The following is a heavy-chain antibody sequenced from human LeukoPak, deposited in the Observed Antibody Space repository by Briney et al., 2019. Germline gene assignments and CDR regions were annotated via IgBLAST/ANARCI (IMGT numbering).Heavy chain of an antibody. CDR1: GFTFSNYW. J-gene: IGHJ3*01. CDR3: ARSQSTSTSCFSIAFDL. D-gene: IGHD2-2*01. CDR2: INSDGRST. V-gene: IGHV3-74*01. Sequence: GGSLRLSCAASGFTFSNYWMHWVRQAPGKGLVWVSRINSDGRSTYYADSGKGRFTISRDNATNTLNLQMNSLRAEDTAVYYCARSQSTSTSCFSIAFDLWGQGTMVIVSS.